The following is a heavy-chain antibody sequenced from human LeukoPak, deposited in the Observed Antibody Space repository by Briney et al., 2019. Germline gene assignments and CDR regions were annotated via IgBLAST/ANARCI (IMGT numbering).Heavy chain of an antibody. V-gene: IGHV4-39*07. CDR1: GDSISSSSYY. CDR3: ARDRVSRGGDY. J-gene: IGHJ4*02. D-gene: IGHD3-3*02. CDR2: IYYSGST. Sequence: SETLSLTCTVSGDSISSSSYYWGWIRQPPGKGLEWIGSIYYSGSTYYNPSLKSRVTISVDTSKNQFSLKLSSVTAADTAVYFCARDRVSRGGDYWGQGTLVTVSS.